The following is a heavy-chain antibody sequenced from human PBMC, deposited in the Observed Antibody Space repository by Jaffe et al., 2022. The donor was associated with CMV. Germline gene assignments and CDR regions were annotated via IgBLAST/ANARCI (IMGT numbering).Heavy chain of an antibody. CDR1: DGSITSHY. CDR3: ARLKTAGGMDR. CDR2: LHYGGNA. D-gene: IGHD3-16*01. V-gene: IGHV4-59*08. J-gene: IGHJ4*02. Sequence: QVPLQESGPGLLKPSETLSLTCTVSDGSITSHYWTWIRQPPGKGLEWIGHLHYGGNANYNPSLRSRVTISLDTAKNQVSLRLSSVTAADTAVYFCARLKTAGGMDRWGRGTLVTVSS.